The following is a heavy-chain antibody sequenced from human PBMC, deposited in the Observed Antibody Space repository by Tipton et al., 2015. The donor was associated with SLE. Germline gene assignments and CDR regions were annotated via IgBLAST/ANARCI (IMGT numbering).Heavy chain of an antibody. Sequence: GLVKPSETLSLTCTVSGGSISSISSYWGWIRQPPGKGLEWIASIYYRGTTYYSPSLKSRVTISVDASKNQFSLKLSSVTAADTAVYYCATYWGYRFDHWGQGALVTVSS. CDR2: IYYRGTT. J-gene: IGHJ4*02. D-gene: IGHD3-16*01. CDR1: GGSISSISSY. V-gene: IGHV4-39*07. CDR3: ATYWGYRFDH.